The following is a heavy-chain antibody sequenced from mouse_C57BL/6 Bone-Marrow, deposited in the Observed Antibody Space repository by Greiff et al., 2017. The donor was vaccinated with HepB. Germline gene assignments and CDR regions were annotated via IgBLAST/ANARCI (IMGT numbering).Heavy chain of an antibody. D-gene: IGHD2-2*01. CDR2: ISYDGSN. CDR3: AFTGYDGY. Sequence: EVQLVESGPGLVKPSQSLSLTCSVTGYSITSGYYWNWIRQFPGNKLEWMGYISYDGSNNYNPSLKNRISITRDTSKNQFFLKLNSVTTEDTATYYCAFTGYDGYWGQGTTLTVSS. V-gene: IGHV3-6*01. CDR1: GYSITSGYY. J-gene: IGHJ2*01.